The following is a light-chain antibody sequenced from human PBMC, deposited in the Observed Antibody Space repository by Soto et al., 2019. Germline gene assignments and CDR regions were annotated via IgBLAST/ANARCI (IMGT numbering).Light chain of an antibody. CDR3: QQRRDWPLT. V-gene: IGKV3D-20*02. Sequence: EIVLTQSPGTLSLSPGERATLSCRASQTVLNNYLTWYQQKPGQAPRRLIFGASFRATGIPDRFSGSGSGTDFTLTISRLEPEDFAVYYCQQRRDWPLTFGGGTKVEI. CDR1: QTVLNNY. J-gene: IGKJ4*01. CDR2: GAS.